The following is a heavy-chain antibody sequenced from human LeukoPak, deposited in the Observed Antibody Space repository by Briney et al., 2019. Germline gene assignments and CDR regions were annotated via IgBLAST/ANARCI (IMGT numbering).Heavy chain of an antibody. V-gene: IGHV4-39*01. J-gene: IGHJ4*02. CDR2: IYYSGST. Sequence: PSETLSLTCTVSGGSISSSSYYWGWIRQPPGKGLEWIGSIYYSGSTYYNPSLKSRVTISVDTSENQFSLKLSSVTAADTAVYYCARLAPPGIAAAAPSDYWGQGTLVTVSS. CDR1: GGSISSSSYY. D-gene: IGHD6-13*01. CDR3: ARLAPPGIAAAAPSDY.